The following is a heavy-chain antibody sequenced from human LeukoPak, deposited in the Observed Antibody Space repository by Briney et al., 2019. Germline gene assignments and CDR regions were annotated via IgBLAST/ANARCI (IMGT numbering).Heavy chain of an antibody. J-gene: IGHJ6*02. CDR3: ASLSGYYQNYYYYYGMDV. Sequence: ASVKVSCKASGGTFSSYAISWVRQAPGQGLEWMGRIIPILGIANYAQKFQGRVTITADKSTSTAYMELSSLRSEDTAVYYCASLSGYYQNYYYYYGMDVWGQGTTVTVSS. D-gene: IGHD3-22*01. CDR2: IIPILGIA. V-gene: IGHV1-69*04. CDR1: GGTFSSYA.